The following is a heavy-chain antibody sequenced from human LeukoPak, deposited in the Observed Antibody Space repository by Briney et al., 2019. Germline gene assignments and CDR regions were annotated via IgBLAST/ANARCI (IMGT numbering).Heavy chain of an antibody. CDR3: ARFSDATAAAGSPDYYYMDV. D-gene: IGHD6-13*01. V-gene: IGHV4-59*01. J-gene: IGHJ6*03. CDR1: GGSISSYY. CDR2: IYYSGSI. Sequence: KSSETLSLTCTVSGGSISSYYWTWIRQPPGKGLEWIGYIYYSGSINFNPSLKSRVTVSVDTSKNQFSLQLSSVTAADTAVYYCARFSDATAAAGSPDYYYMDVWGKGITVTISS.